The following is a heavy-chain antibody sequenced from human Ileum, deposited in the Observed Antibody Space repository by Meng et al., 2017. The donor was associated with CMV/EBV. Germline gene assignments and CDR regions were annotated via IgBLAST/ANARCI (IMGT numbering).Heavy chain of an antibody. CDR1: GFTFSSYA. D-gene: IGHD2-8*01. CDR3: ASGNGGGES. V-gene: IGHV3-30-3*01. Sequence: GESLKISCAASGFTFSSYAMHWVRQALGKGLEWVAVISYDGSNKYYADSVKGRFTISRDNSKNTLYLQMNSLRAEDTAVYYCASGNGGGESWGQGTLVTVSS. CDR2: ISYDGSNK. J-gene: IGHJ4*02.